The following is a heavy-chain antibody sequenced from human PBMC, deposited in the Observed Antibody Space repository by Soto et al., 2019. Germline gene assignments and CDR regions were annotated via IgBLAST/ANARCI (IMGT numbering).Heavy chain of an antibody. D-gene: IGHD6-13*01. J-gene: IGHJ4*02. CDR1: GFTFSSYA. CDR3: AKVSSSWYAGFFDL. Sequence: GGSLRLSCAASGFTFSSYAMTWLRQAPGKGLEWVSGLSDSGGSIYYADSVKGRFTISRDNSMNTLYLQMNTLRAEDTAIYYCAKVSSSWYAGFFDLWGQGTLVTVSS. V-gene: IGHV3-23*01. CDR2: LSDSGGSI.